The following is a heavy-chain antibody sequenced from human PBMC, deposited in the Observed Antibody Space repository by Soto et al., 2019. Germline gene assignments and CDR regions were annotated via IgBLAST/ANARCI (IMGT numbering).Heavy chain of an antibody. V-gene: IGHV1-69*13. Sequence: SXKVSFKASGGTXSSYAIGWVRQAPGQGLEWRGGITPIFGTANYAQKFQGRVTITAQESTSTAYMELSRMRPEDTAVYYCASTARDYYFDYWGQGTLGPVSS. CDR1: GGTXSSYA. CDR3: ASTARDYYFDY. J-gene: IGHJ4*02. D-gene: IGHD5-18*01. CDR2: ITPIFGTA.